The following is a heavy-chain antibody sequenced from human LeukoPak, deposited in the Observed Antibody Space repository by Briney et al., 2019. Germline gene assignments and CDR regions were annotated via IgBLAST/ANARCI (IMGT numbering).Heavy chain of an antibody. Sequence: SETLSLTCTVSGGSISSYYWSWIRQPPGKGLEWIGYIYYSGSTNYNPSLKSRVTISVDTSKNQFSLKLTSVTAADTAVYYCARLPGSSGWYGFDYWGQGTLVTVSS. CDR3: ARLPGSSGWYGFDY. D-gene: IGHD6-19*01. CDR2: IYYSGST. J-gene: IGHJ4*02. V-gene: IGHV4-59*08. CDR1: GGSISSYY.